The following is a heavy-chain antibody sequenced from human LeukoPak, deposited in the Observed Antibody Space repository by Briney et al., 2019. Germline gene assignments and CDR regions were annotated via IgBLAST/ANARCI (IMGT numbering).Heavy chain of an antibody. CDR2: IIPILGIA. V-gene: IGHV1-69*04. D-gene: IGHD3-3*01. CDR1: GGTFSSYA. Sequence: GASVKVSCKAPGGTFSSYAISWVRQAPGQGLEWMGRIIPILGIANYAQKFQGRVTITADKSTSTAYMELSSLRSEDTAVYYCARALDDFWSGTLDYWGQGTLVTVSS. CDR3: ARALDDFWSGTLDY. J-gene: IGHJ4*02.